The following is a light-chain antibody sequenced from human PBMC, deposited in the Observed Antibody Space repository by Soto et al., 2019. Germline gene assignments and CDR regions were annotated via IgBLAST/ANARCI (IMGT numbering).Light chain of an antibody. CDR2: DAS. J-gene: IGKJ2*01. Sequence: DIPMTQSPSSLSASVGDRVTITCQASQDITNSLNWYQQKPGKAPKLLIYDASNLEAGVPSRFSGSGSGTDFTFTISSLQPEDIATYYCQQYDNYLYTFGQGTKLEIK. CDR1: QDITNS. V-gene: IGKV1-33*01. CDR3: QQYDNYLYT.